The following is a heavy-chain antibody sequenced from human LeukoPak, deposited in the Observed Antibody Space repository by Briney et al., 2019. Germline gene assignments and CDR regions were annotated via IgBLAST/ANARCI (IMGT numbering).Heavy chain of an antibody. CDR2: IISMSGCT. Sequence: GSLKVSCKASGYTFSGYYMHWVRQAPGQGLEWMGWIISMSGCTNYAQKFQGRVTMTRDTSISTAYKELSRLTSDDTAVYYCAREGGFYDSSGDFDYWGQGTLVTVSS. CDR3: AREGGFYDSSGDFDY. J-gene: IGHJ4*02. CDR1: GYTFSGYY. V-gene: IGHV1-2*02. D-gene: IGHD3-22*01.